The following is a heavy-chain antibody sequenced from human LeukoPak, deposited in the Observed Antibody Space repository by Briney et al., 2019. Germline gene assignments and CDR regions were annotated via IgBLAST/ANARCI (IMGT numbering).Heavy chain of an antibody. D-gene: IGHD3-10*01. J-gene: IGHJ6*02. CDR1: GGSLSGSY. V-gene: IGHV4-59*01. CDR2: IYSSGSSGIT. CDR3: ARLAARRGYYYSGMDV. Sequence: PSETLSLTCTVSGGSLSGSYWSWIRQPPGKQLEWIGYIYSSGSSGITTHNPSLQSRVIISQDTSKNDFSLKLTSVTAADAAVYYCARLAARRGYYYSGMDVWGQGTTVTVSS.